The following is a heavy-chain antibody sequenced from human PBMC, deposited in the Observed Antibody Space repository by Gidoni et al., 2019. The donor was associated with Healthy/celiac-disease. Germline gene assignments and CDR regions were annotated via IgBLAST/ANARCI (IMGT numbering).Heavy chain of an antibody. D-gene: IGHD1-26*01. CDR1: GFTFSSYS. Sequence: EVQLVESGGGLVQPGGSLRLSCPASGFTFSSYSMNWVRQAPGKGLEWVSYISSSSSTIYYADSVKGRFTISRDNAKNSLYLQMNSLRDEDTAVYYCARDFPNERIKVGATEGLSVYWGQGTLVTVSS. CDR3: ARDFPNERIKVGATEGLSVY. J-gene: IGHJ4*02. CDR2: ISSSSSTI. V-gene: IGHV3-48*02.